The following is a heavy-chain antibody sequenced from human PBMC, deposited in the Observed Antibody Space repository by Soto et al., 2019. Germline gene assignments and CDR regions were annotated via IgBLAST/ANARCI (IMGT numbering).Heavy chain of an antibody. Sequence: QVQLVQSGAEVKKPESSVKVSCKAPGGTFSTYAISWVRQAPGQGLEWMGGIIPMFGTANYAQRFQDRVPLTAEESTNPVYMELSSLRSEDTAVYFCASGIQLWLRRINNGYSGWGQGTLVTVSS. CDR3: ASGIQLWLRRINNGYSG. J-gene: IGHJ4*02. CDR2: IIPMFGTA. D-gene: IGHD5-18*01. V-gene: IGHV1-69*12. CDR1: GGTFSTYA.